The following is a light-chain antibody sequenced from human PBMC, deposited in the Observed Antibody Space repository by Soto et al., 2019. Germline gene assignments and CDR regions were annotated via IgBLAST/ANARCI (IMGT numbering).Light chain of an antibody. CDR3: QQRNNWPPDIT. CDR1: QSVRNY. V-gene: IGKV3-11*01. J-gene: IGKJ3*01. Sequence: EVVLTQSSATLSLSPGESATLSCRASQSVRNYLAWYQQKPGQAPRLLIYDASNRADGIPARFTGSGSGTDFTLTISSLEPEDFAVYFCQQRNNWPPDITFGPGTKVDIK. CDR2: DAS.